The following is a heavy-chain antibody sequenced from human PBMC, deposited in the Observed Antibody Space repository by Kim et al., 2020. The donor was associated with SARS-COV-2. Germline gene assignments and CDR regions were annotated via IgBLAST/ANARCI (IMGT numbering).Heavy chain of an antibody. V-gene: IGHV4-34*01. Sequence: SETLSLTCAVYGGSFSGYYWSWIRQPPGKGLEWIGEINHSGSTNYNPSLKSRVTISVDTSKNQFSLKLSSVTAADTAVYYCARGNTISHFYYYYGMDVWGQGTTVTVSS. CDR3: ARGNTISHFYYYYGMDV. D-gene: IGHD3-9*01. CDR2: INHSGST. CDR1: GGSFSGYY. J-gene: IGHJ6*02.